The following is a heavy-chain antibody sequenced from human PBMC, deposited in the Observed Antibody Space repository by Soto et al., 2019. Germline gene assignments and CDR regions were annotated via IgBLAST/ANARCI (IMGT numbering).Heavy chain of an antibody. J-gene: IGHJ6*02. D-gene: IGHD3-3*01. CDR1: GFSLSNARMG. V-gene: IGHV2-26*01. CDR3: ARISLRYDFWSLKRDYYYGMDV. CDR2: IFSNDEK. Sequence: SGPTLVNPTETLTLTCTVSGFSLSNARMGVSWIRQPPGKALEWLAHIFSNDEKSYSTSLKSRLTISKDTSKSQVVLTMTNMDPVDTATYYCARISLRYDFWSLKRDYYYGMDVWGQGTTVTV.